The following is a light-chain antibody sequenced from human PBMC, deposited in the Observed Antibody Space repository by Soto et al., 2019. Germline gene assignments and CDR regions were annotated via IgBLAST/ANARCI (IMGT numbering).Light chain of an antibody. J-gene: IGLJ2*01. Sequence: QSALTQPASVSGSPGQSIAISCSGTSSDVGAYNYVSWYQQHPGKAPKLMIFDVSNRPSGVSNRFSGSKSGDTASLTISGIQAEDEADYYCSSYTTSSTQVFGGGTKVTVL. V-gene: IGLV2-14*03. CDR2: DVS. CDR3: SSYTTSSTQV. CDR1: SSDVGAYNY.